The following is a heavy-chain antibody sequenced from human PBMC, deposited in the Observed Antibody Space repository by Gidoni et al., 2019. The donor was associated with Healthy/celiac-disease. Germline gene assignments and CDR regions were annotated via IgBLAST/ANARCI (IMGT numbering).Heavy chain of an antibody. D-gene: IGHD3-10*02. Sequence: GWIRQPPGKALEWLALIYWDDDKRYSPSLKSRLTITKDTSKNQVVLTMTNMDPVDTATYYCAHSLFGELSNPYENWFDPWGQGTLVTVSS. V-gene: IGHV2-5*02. J-gene: IGHJ5*02. CDR2: IYWDDDK. CDR3: AHSLFGELSNPYENWFDP.